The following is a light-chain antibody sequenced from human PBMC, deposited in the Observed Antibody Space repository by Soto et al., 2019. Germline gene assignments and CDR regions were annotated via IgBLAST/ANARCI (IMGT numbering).Light chain of an antibody. CDR2: DVS. CDR1: SSDIGAYNF. Sequence: QSVLTQPASVSGSPGQSITISCTGTSSDIGAYNFVSWYQQHPGKAPKLMIYDVSNRPSGVSNRFSGSKSGNTASLTISGLQAEDEADYYCSSYTRSITPYVCGTGTRSPS. V-gene: IGLV2-14*01. J-gene: IGLJ1*01. CDR3: SSYTRSITPYV.